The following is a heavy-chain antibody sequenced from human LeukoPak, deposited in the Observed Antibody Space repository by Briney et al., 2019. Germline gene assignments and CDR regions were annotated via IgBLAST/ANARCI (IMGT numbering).Heavy chain of an antibody. CDR1: GFTVSSNY. Sequence: GGSLRLSCAASGFTVSSNYMSWVRQAPGKGLEWVSVMYSGGSTYYAESVKGRITISTDSHKNTLYLQMNSLRADDTAVYYCASAEVSPRAFDIWGQGTMVTVSS. J-gene: IGHJ3*02. V-gene: IGHV3-66*01. CDR2: MYSGGST. CDR3: ASAEVSPRAFDI.